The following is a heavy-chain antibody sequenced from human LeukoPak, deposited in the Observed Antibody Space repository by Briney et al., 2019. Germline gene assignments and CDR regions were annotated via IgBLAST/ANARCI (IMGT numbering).Heavy chain of an antibody. CDR2: ISYDGSNK. J-gene: IGHJ4*02. D-gene: IGHD3-3*01. Sequence: PGGSLRLSCAASGFTFSSYGMHWVRQAPGKGLEWVAVISYDGSNKYYADSVKGRFTISRDNSKNTLYLQMNSLRAEDTAVYYCARDFEAHDLRPIGYWGQGTLVTVSS. CDR3: ARDFEAHDLRPIGY. V-gene: IGHV3-30*03. CDR1: GFTFSSYG.